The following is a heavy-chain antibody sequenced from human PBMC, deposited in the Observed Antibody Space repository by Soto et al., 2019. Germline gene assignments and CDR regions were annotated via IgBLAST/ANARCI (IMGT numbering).Heavy chain of an antibody. CDR1: GGSIRPYY. J-gene: IGHJ4*02. CDR3: ARGSPLSSSFPLDY. CDR2: IYYTGST. V-gene: IGHV4-59*12. Sequence: QVQLQESGPGLVKPSETLSLTCTVFGGSIRPYYWSWIRHPPGKKREWIGYIYYTGSTNYSPSLKSRVTMSLDTSKNLLSLKLNSVTAADTAVYYCARGSPLSSSFPLDYWGQGSLVAVSS. D-gene: IGHD6-6*01.